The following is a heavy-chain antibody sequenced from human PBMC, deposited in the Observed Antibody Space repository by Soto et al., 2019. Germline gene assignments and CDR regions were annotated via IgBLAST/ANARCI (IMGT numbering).Heavy chain of an antibody. Sequence: ASVKVSCKASGYAFTGYYMHWVRQAPGQGLEWMGWINPNSGGTNYAQKFQGRVTMTRDTSISTAYMELSRLRSDDTAVYYCATLAVAGLDYFDYWGQGTLVTVSS. J-gene: IGHJ4*02. CDR3: ATLAVAGLDYFDY. CDR2: INPNSGGT. D-gene: IGHD6-19*01. V-gene: IGHV1-2*02. CDR1: GYAFTGYY.